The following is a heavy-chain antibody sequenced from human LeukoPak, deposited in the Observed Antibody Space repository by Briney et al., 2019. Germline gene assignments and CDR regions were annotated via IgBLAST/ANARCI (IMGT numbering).Heavy chain of an antibody. J-gene: IGHJ4*02. V-gene: IGHV3-30*18. CDR1: GFTFSRYV. CDR3: AKGLGTGSVLARPLHY. D-gene: IGHD3-10*01. CDR2: ISSDGYRT. Sequence: GGSLRLSCIAPGFTFSRYVMSWVRQAPDKGLQWVAVISSDGYRTDYPDSVRGRFTISRDNFKNTVDLQMISVTAEDTAMYFCAKGLGTGSVLARPLHYWGQGTLVTVSS.